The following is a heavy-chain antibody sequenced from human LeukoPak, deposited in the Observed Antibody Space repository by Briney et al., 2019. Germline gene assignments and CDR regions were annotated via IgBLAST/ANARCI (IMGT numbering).Heavy chain of an antibody. CDR1: GGSISSGDYY. J-gene: IGHJ4*02. D-gene: IGHD1-26*01. V-gene: IGHV4-30-4*08. CDR3: ARTIVGATGYFDY. Sequence: SETLSLTCTVSGGSISSGDYYWSWIRQPPGKGLEWIGYIYYSGSTYYNLSLKSRVTISVDTSKNQFSLKLSSVTAADTAVYYCARTIVGATGYFDYWGQGTLVTVSS. CDR2: IYYSGST.